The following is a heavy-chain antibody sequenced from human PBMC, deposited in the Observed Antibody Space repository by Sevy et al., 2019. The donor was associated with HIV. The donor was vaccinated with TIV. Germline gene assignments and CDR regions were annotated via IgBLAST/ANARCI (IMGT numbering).Heavy chain of an antibody. CDR1: GFTFSSYG. V-gene: IGHV3-23*01. CDR2: ISGSGGGT. CDR3: SKGGATVTTFRYGMDV. D-gene: IGHD4-4*01. J-gene: IGHJ6*02. Sequence: GGSLRLSCAASGFTFSSYGMSWVRQAPGKGLEWVSAISGSGGGTYYADSVKGRFTISRDNSKNTLYLQMNSLRAEDTAVYYCSKGGATVTTFRYGMDVWGQGTTVTVSS.